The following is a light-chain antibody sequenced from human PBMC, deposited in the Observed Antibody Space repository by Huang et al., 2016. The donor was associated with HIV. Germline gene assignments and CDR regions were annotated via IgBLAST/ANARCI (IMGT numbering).Light chain of an antibody. CDR2: AAS. CDR1: QSISSY. V-gene: IGKV1-39*01. CDR3: QQSYSTLRYT. Sequence: DIQMTHSPSSLSSSVGDRVTITCRASQSISSYLNWYQQKPGKAPKLLISAASSLQSGVPSRFSGSGSGTDFNLTISSLQPEDFATYYCQQSYSTLRYTFGQGTKLEIK. J-gene: IGKJ2*01.